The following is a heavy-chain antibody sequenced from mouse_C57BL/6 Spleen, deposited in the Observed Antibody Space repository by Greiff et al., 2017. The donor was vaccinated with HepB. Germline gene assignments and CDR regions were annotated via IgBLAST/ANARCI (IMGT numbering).Heavy chain of an antibody. Sequence: EVQGVESGGGLVQPGGSLSLSCAASGFTFTDYYMSWVRQPPGKALEWLGFIRNKANGYTTEYSASVKGRFTIFRDNSQSILYLQMNALRAEDSATYYCARYDGSSSYYFDYWGQGTTLTVSS. V-gene: IGHV7-3*01. J-gene: IGHJ2*01. CDR1: GFTFTDYY. CDR2: IRNKANGYTT. D-gene: IGHD1-1*01. CDR3: ARYDGSSSYYFDY.